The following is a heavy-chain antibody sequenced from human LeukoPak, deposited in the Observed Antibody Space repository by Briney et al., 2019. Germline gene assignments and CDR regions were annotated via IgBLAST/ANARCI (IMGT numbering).Heavy chain of an antibody. CDR2: IYYSGST. CDR3: ARGAPLSGYCSGGSCYSNWFDP. D-gene: IGHD2-15*01. J-gene: IGHJ5*02. CDR1: GGSISSYY. Sequence: SETLSLTCTVSGGSISSYYWSWIRQPPGKGLEWIGYIYYSGSTNYNPSLKSRVTISVDTSKNQFSLKLSSVTAADTAVYYCARGAPLSGYCSGGSCYSNWFDPWGQGTLVTVSS. V-gene: IGHV4-59*01.